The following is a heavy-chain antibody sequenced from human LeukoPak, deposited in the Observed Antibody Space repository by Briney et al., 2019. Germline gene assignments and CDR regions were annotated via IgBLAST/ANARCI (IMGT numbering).Heavy chain of an antibody. J-gene: IGHJ5*02. Sequence: GASVKVSCKASGYTFTSYDINWVRQATGQGLEWMGWMNPNSGNTGYAQKFQGRVTITRNTSISTAYMELSSLRSEDTAVYYCARGRSVEWRSRNWFDPWGQGTLVTVSS. CDR2: MNPNSGNT. CDR3: ARGRSVEWRSRNWFDP. CDR1: GYTFTSYD. D-gene: IGHD3-16*01. V-gene: IGHV1-8*03.